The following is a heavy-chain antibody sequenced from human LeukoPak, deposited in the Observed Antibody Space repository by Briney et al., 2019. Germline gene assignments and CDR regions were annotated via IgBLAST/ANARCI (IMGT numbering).Heavy chain of an antibody. CDR2: INSDGSST. V-gene: IGHV3-74*01. CDR1: GFTFSSYW. Sequence: GGSLRLSCAASGFTFSSYWMHWVRQAPGKGLVCFSRINSDGSSTSYADSVKGRFTITRDNAKNTLYLQMNSLRAEDTAVYYCARGSVAGTGYFDYWGQGTLVTVSS. J-gene: IGHJ4*02. D-gene: IGHD6-19*01. CDR3: ARGSVAGTGYFDY.